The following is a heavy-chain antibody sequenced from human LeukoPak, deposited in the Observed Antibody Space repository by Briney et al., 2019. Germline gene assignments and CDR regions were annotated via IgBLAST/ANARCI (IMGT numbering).Heavy chain of an antibody. D-gene: IGHD3-3*01. Sequence: GGSLRLSCAASGFTFSSYGMHWVRQAPGKGLEWVAFIRYDRNNKYYADSVKGRFTISRDNSKNTLYLQMNSLRAEDTAVYYCARELRFLEWFLHLDYWGQGTLVTVSS. CDR1: GFTFSSYG. V-gene: IGHV3-30*02. CDR2: IRYDRNNK. J-gene: IGHJ4*02. CDR3: ARELRFLEWFLHLDY.